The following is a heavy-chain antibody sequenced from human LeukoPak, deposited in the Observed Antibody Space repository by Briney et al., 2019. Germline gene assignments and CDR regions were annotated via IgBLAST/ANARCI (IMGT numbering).Heavy chain of an antibody. D-gene: IGHD4-23*01. CDR2: LSGNGNTI. Sequence: PGGSLRLSCAASGFTFRTYAMSWVRQAPGKGLECVSALSGNGNTIYYADSVKGRFTISRDNSKNTLSLQMNSLRAEDTAVYYCAKALYGGHDYWGQGTLVTVSS. CDR3: AKALYGGHDY. CDR1: GFTFRTYA. V-gene: IGHV3-23*01. J-gene: IGHJ4*02.